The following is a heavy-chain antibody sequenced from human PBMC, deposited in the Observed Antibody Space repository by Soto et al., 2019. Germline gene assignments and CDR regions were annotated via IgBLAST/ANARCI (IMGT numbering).Heavy chain of an antibody. V-gene: IGHV1-2*02. D-gene: IGHD1-26*01. J-gene: IGHJ4*02. CDR1: GYTFTGYH. CDR3: ARDQYSGSFLY. Sequence: GASVKGSCKASGYTFTGYHMHWMRQAPGQGMEWMGWIIPSSGTTNYAQKFQGRVTMTRDTSITTAYMELSELTSDDTAIYYCARDQYSGSFLYWGQGTLVTVSS. CDR2: IIPSSGTT.